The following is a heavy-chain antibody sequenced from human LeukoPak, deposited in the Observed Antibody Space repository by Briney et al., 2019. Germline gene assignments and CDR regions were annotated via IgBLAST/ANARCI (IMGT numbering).Heavy chain of an antibody. Sequence: GGSLRLSCAASGFTFRSYGMPWVRQAPGKGLEWVAVISYDGSNKYYADSVKGRFTISRDNSKNTLYLQMNSLRAEDTAVYYCAKWAGYYYDSSGYQLPDYWGQGTLVTVSS. D-gene: IGHD3-22*01. V-gene: IGHV3-30*18. CDR1: GFTFRSYG. J-gene: IGHJ4*02. CDR3: AKWAGYYYDSSGYQLPDY. CDR2: ISYDGSNK.